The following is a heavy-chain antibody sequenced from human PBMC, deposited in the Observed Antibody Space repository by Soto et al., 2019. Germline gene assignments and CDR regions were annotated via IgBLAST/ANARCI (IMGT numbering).Heavy chain of an antibody. D-gene: IGHD1-1*01. CDR2: VFHSGSA. CDR1: GGSLSTPVW. Sequence: QLQLQESGPGLVKPSGTLSLTCGVSGGSLSTPVWWSWVRLPPGKGLEWIGEVFHSGSANYNPSLQSRVTISLDKSTKQFSLRLSSVTAADTAVYYCARKAWTRLDYWGQGALVTVSS. J-gene: IGHJ4*02. V-gene: IGHV4-4*02. CDR3: ARKAWTRLDY.